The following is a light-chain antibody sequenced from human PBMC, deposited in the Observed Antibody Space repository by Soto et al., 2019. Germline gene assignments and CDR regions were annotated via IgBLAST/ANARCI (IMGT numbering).Light chain of an antibody. V-gene: IGKV2-24*01. CDR3: MQATHSPCA. J-gene: IGKJ1*01. Sequence: DIVLTQAPLSSPVTLGQPASISCRSSQSLVHSDGNTYLSWLHQRPGQPPRLLIYKISERFSGVPDRFSGSGAGTDFTLTITRVEAEDVGVYYCMQATHSPCAFGQGTKVEIK. CDR2: KIS. CDR1: QSLVHSDGNTY.